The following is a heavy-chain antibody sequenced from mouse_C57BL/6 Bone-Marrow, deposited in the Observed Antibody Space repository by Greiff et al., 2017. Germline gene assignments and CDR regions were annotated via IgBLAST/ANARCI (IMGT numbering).Heavy chain of an antibody. CDR2: INPSSGYT. CDR1: GYTFTSYW. Sequence: VQLQQSGAELAKPGASVKLSCKASGYTFTSYWMHWVKQRPGQGLEWIGYINPSSGYTKYNQKFKDKATLTADKSSSTAYMQLISLTYEDSAVYDCSIGPPSDFDVWGTGTTVTVSS. V-gene: IGHV1-7*01. D-gene: IGHD3-1*01. CDR3: SIGPPSDFDV. J-gene: IGHJ1*03.